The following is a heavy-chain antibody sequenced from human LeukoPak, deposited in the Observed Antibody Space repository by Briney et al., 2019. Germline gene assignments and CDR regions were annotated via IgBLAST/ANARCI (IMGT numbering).Heavy chain of an antibody. CDR2: ISAYNGNT. J-gene: IGHJ4*02. V-gene: IGHV1-18*01. Sequence: GASVNVSCKASVYTFTNYGISWVGQAPGQGLEWMGWISAYNGNTNYAQKLQGRVTMTTDTSTSTAYMELRSLRSDDTAVYYCAREVSADFDYWGQGTLVTVSS. CDR1: VYTFTNYG. D-gene: IGHD6-19*01. CDR3: AREVSADFDY.